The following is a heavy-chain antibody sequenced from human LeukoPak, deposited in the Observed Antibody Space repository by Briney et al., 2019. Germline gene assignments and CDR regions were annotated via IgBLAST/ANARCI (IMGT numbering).Heavy chain of an antibody. CDR2: INHSGST. D-gene: IGHD1-26*01. CDR1: GGSISSSSYY. Sequence: SETLSLTCTVSGGSISSSSYYWGWIRQPPGKGLEWIGEINHSGSTNYNPSLKSRVTISVDTSKNQFSLKLSSVTAADTAVYYCARVVGATPIDYWGQGTLVTVSS. V-gene: IGHV4-39*07. J-gene: IGHJ4*02. CDR3: ARVVGATPIDY.